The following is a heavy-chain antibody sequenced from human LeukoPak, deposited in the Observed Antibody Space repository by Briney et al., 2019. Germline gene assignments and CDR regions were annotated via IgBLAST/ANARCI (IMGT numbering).Heavy chain of an antibody. Sequence: GGSLRLSCAASGFTFSSYSMNWVRQAPGKGLEWVSSITTSSSYIYYADSVKGRFTISRDNAKNTLYLHMNRLRAEDTAVYYCAKDPNRYDSSIYYCAYWGQGTLVTVSS. CDR1: GFTFSSYS. J-gene: IGHJ4*02. CDR2: ITTSSSYI. V-gene: IGHV3-21*01. D-gene: IGHD3-22*01. CDR3: AKDPNRYDSSIYYCAY.